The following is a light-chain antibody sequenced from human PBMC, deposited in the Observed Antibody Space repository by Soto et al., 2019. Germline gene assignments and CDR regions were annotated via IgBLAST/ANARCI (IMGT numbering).Light chain of an antibody. CDR2: AAS. CDR1: QSISSY. V-gene: IGKV1-39*01. J-gene: IGKJ2*01. Sequence: DIQMTQSPSSLSASVGDRVTITCRASQSISSYLNWYQQKPGKAPKLLIYAASSLQSGVPSRFSGSGSGTDFTPTTSILKPEDFATYYCQQSYSTLGTFGQGTKLEIK. CDR3: QQSYSTLGT.